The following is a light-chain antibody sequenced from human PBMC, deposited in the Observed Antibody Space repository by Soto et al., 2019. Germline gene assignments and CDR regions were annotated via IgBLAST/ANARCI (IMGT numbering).Light chain of an antibody. CDR2: AAP. J-gene: IGKJ1*01. V-gene: IGKV1-39*01. CDR1: QSISSY. Sequence: DIQMTQSPSSLSASVGGRFTITCRANQSISSYLNCSQQKPGKAPKLLIYAAPSLQSGVPSRFSGSGSAPDFTLTISSLQPEDFATYYCQQSYSTPQTFGQGTKV. CDR3: QQSYSTPQT.